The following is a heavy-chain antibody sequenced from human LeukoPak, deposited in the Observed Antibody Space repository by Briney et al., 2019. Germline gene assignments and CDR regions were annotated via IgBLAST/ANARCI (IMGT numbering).Heavy chain of an antibody. V-gene: IGHV3-30*18. J-gene: IGHJ5*02. CDR2: ISYDGSNK. Sequence: PGRSLRLSCAASGFTFSSHGMHWVRQAPGKGLEWVAVISYDGSNKYYADSVKGRFTISRDNSKNTLYLQMNSLRAEDTAVYYCAKDALGYCSGGSCSTRSWFDPWGQGTLVTVSS. CDR3: AKDALGYCSGGSCSTRSWFDP. D-gene: IGHD2-15*01. CDR1: GFTFSSHG.